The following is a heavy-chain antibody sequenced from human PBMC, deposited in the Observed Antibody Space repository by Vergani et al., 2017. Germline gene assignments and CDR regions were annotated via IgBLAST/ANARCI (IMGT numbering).Heavy chain of an antibody. D-gene: IGHD2-21*02. V-gene: IGHV3-30*19. CDR3: ARGPPSQYCGGDCYYYYGMDV. CDR2: ISYDAINK. J-gene: IGHJ6*02. CDR1: GFTFSNYD. Sequence: QVQLMESGGGVVQPGRSLRLSCAASGFTFSNYDIHWVRQPPGKGLEWVAGISYDAINKYYTDSVKGRFTISRDNSKNTLHLRMNSLRVDDTAVYYCARGPPSQYCGGDCYYYYGMDVWGQGTTVTVSS.